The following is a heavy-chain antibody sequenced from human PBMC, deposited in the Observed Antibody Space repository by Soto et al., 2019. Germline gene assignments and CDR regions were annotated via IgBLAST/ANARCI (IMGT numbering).Heavy chain of an antibody. V-gene: IGHV3-11*01. CDR3: AGDPYYYGSAF. J-gene: IGHJ4*02. CDR2: ISGGGTTM. D-gene: IGHD3-10*01. Sequence: TGGSLRLSCAASGFRFSDHYMTWIRQAPGKGLEWVSKISGGGTTMYYADSVKGRFTVSRDNAKNSLYLQMNSLRAEDTAVYYCAGDPYYYGSAFWGQGTPVTVSS. CDR1: GFRFSDHY.